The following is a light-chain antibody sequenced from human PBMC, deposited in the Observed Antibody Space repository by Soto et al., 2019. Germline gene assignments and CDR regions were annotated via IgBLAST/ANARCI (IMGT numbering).Light chain of an antibody. J-gene: IGKJ1*01. CDR2: AAS. V-gene: IGKV1-39*01. CDR3: QQSYTTPWT. CDR1: QSISSY. Sequence: DIQMTHSPSSLSASVGDRVSITCRASQSISSYLNWYQQRPGKAPHLLIYAASSLQSGVPSRFSGSGSGTDFTLTISSLQPEDFASYYCQQSYTTPWTFGQGTKVDIK.